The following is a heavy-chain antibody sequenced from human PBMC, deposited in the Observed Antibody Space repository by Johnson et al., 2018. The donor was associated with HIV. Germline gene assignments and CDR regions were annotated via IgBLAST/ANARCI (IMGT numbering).Heavy chain of an antibody. CDR2: TWYDGNNK. J-gene: IGHJ3*02. CDR1: GFTFSDYC. Sequence: QVQLVESGGDLVKPGGSLRLSCAASGFTFSDYCMSWIRQAPGKGLEWVATTWYDGNNKYYGDSVKGRFTISRDNFKNTLFLQMNSLRPEDTARYYCAKDRGRPGTPAALDIWGQGTMVTVSS. D-gene: IGHD3-16*01. V-gene: IGHV3-30*02. CDR3: AKDRGRPGTPAALDI.